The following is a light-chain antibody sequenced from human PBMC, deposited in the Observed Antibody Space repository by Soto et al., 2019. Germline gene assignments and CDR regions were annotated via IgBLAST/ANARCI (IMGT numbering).Light chain of an antibody. Sequence: QSALTQPASVSGSPGQSITIFCTGTSSDVGGYNYVSWYQQHPGKAPKLMIYDVSNRPSGVSNRFSGSKSGNTASLTISGLQAEDEADYYCSSYTRSSTHGEVFGTGTKLTVL. CDR2: DVS. J-gene: IGLJ1*01. CDR1: SSDVGGYNY. CDR3: SSYTRSSTHGEV. V-gene: IGLV2-14*01.